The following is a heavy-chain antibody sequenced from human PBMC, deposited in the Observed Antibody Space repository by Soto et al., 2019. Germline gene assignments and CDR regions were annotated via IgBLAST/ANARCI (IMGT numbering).Heavy chain of an antibody. CDR2: ISSSSSYI. V-gene: IGHV3-21*01. Sequence: EVQLVESGGGLVQPGGSLRLSCAASGFTFSSYYMSWVRQAPGKGLEWVSSISSSSSYIYYADSVKGRFTISRDNAKNSLYLQMNSLRAEDTAVYYCARDLPWLPYVYWGQGTLVTVSS. D-gene: IGHD5-12*01. CDR3: ARDLPWLPYVY. J-gene: IGHJ4*02. CDR1: GFTFSSYY.